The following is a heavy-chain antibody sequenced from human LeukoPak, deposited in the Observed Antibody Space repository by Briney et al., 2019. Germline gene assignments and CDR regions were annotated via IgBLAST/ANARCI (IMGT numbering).Heavy chain of an antibody. J-gene: IGHJ4*02. V-gene: IGHV1-3*01. CDR2: LNAGNGNT. Sequence: ASVKVSCKASGYIFTNHAMHWVRQAPGHRLEWVGWLNAGNGNTGYSQKFQGRVTITRDTSATTAHLEVSSLRSEDTAVYYCARGVNSGAFLIDYWGQGTQVTVSP. D-gene: IGHD6-19*01. CDR1: GYIFTNHA. CDR3: ARGVNSGAFLIDY.